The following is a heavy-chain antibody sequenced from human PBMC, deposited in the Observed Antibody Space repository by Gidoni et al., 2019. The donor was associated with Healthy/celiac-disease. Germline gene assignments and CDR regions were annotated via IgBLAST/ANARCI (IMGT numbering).Heavy chain of an antibody. CDR2: IKSKTDGGTT. J-gene: IGHJ4*02. CDR1: GFTFSNAW. Sequence: EVQLVESGGGLVKPGGSLRLSCAASGFTFSNAWMSWVRQAPGKGLEWVGRIKSKTDGGTTDYAAPVKGRFTISRDDSKNTLYLQMNSLKTEDTAVYYCTTDFLRITYLFNYWGQGTLVTVSS. V-gene: IGHV3-15*01. CDR3: TTDFLRITYLFNY. D-gene: IGHD3-10*01.